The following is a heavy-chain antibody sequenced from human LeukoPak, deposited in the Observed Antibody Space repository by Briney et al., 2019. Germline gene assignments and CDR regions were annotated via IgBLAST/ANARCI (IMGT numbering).Heavy chain of an antibody. D-gene: IGHD5-18*01. V-gene: IGHV4-39*02. CDR3: ARDRHSYGYYFDY. J-gene: IGHJ4*02. CDR1: GGSISSSSHY. Sequence: PSETLSLTCTVSGGSISSSSHYWGWIRQPPGRGLEWIGSIYYSGSTYYNPSLKSRVTISVDTSKNQFSLKLSSVTAADTAVYYCARDRHSYGYYFDYWGQGTLVTVSS. CDR2: IYYSGST.